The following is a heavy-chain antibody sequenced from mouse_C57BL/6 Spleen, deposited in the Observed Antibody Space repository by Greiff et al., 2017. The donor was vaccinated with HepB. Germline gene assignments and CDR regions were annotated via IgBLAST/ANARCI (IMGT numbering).Heavy chain of an antibody. CDR3: ARSYYDYDEVYAMDY. CDR1: GYTFTSYW. D-gene: IGHD2-4*01. Sequence: VQLQQSGAELVKPGASVKLSCKASGYTFTSYWMHWVKQRPGQGLEWIGMIHPNSGSTNYNEKFKSKATLTVDKSSSTAYMQLSSLTSEDSAVYYWARSYYDYDEVYAMDYWGQGTSVTVSS. V-gene: IGHV1-64*01. CDR2: IHPNSGST. J-gene: IGHJ4*01.